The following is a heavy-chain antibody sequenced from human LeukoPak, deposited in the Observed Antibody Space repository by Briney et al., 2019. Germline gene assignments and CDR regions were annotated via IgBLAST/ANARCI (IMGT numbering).Heavy chain of an antibody. CDR1: GFTFSSYE. CDR3: AKETVGSGSAYFDY. J-gene: IGHJ4*02. V-gene: IGHV3-23*01. CDR2: ISGSGGST. Sequence: PGGSLRLSCAASGFTFSSYEMNWVRQAPGKGLEWVSAISGSGGSTYYADSVKGQFTISRDNSKNTLYLQMNSLRAEDTAVYYCAKETVGSGSAYFDYWGQGTLVTVSS. D-gene: IGHD3-10*01.